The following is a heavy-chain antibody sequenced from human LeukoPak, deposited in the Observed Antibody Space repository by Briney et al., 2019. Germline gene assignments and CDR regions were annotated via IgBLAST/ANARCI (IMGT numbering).Heavy chain of an antibody. CDR1: GWSFSGYH. D-gene: IGHD1-26*01. CDR3: ARCFNSGSSIGINY. J-gene: IGHJ4*02. Sequence: SETLSLTCAVYGWSFSGYHWSWIRQPPGKGREGMGDSNHNGSTNYNPSLKSRVTISVDTCKNQFSLKLSSVTAADTAVYYCARCFNSGSSIGINYWGQGTLVTVSS. V-gene: IGHV4-34*01. CDR2: SNHNGST.